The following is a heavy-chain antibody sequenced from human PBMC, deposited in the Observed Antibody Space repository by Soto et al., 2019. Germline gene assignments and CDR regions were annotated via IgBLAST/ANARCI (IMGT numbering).Heavy chain of an antibody. CDR2: ISAYNGNT. Sequence: GASVKVSCKASGYTFTSYGISWVRQAPGQGLEWMGWISAYNGNTNYAQKLQGRVTMTADTSTDTAYMELSSLRSEDTAVYYCATGSFGVPRDQSYYYDSSGYYGFDYWGQGTLVTVSS. D-gene: IGHD3-22*01. CDR3: ATGSFGVPRDQSYYYDSSGYYGFDY. J-gene: IGHJ4*02. V-gene: IGHV1-18*01. CDR1: GYTFTSYG.